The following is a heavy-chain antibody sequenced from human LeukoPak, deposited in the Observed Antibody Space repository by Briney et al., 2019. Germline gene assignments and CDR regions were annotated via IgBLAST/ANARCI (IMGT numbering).Heavy chain of an antibody. J-gene: IGHJ4*02. CDR2: IIPIFGTA. CDR1: GGTFSSYA. CDR3: ATLYNWNDSAFEDY. Sequence: SVKVSCKASGGTFSSYAISWVRQAPGQGLEWMGGIIPIFGTANYAQKFQGRVTITADESTSTAYMELSSLRSEDTAVYYCATLYNWNDSAFEDYWGQGTLVTVSS. V-gene: IGHV1-69*13. D-gene: IGHD1-1*01.